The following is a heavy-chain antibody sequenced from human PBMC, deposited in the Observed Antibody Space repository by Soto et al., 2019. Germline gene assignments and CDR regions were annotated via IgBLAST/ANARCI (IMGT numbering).Heavy chain of an antibody. V-gene: IGHV4-4*02. Sequence: QVQLQESGPGVVKPSGTLSLTCAVSGGSVSSDYWWSWGRLHPGKGLEWIGEIYHSGRTNYNPSLQSRVTRTLPKSKNTLSLFLNSVTAADTAVYYCGGERPSYGRKLDYWCQRTLVTVSS. CDR2: IYHSGRT. CDR1: GGSVSSDYW. CDR3: GGERPSYGRKLDY. J-gene: IGHJ4*02. D-gene: IGHD1-26*01.